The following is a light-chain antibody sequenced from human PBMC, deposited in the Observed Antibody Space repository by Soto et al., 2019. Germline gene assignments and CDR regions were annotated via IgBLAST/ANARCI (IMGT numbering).Light chain of an antibody. CDR1: QSVLHSSNSKSY. J-gene: IGKJ2*01. V-gene: IGKV4-1*01. CDR3: QQYYSTPYT. CDR2: WAS. Sequence: DIVMTQSPDSLAVSLGERASINCKSSQSVLHSSNSKSYLAWYQQKPGQSPNLLIYWASTRESGVPVRFSGSGSGADFTLTISSRQADYVAGYYCQQYYSTPYTFGQGTKLEIK.